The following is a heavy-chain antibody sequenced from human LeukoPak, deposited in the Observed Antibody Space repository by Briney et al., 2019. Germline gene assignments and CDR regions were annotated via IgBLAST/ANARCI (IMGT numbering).Heavy chain of an antibody. CDR3: AGDRAYRYGYRLDAFDI. CDR1: GGTISSYD. V-gene: IGHV4-59*01. CDR2: IYYSGSN. D-gene: IGHD5-18*01. J-gene: IGHJ3*02. Sequence: SETLSLTCTVSGGTISSYDWSWIRQPPGQGLEWMGYIYYSGSNNYTPSLKSRVTIPVGASKNQFSLKLSSVTAADTAVYYCAGDRAYRYGYRLDAFDIWGQGTMVTVSS.